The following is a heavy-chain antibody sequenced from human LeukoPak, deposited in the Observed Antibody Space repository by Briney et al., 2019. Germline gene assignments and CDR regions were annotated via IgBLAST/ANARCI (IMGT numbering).Heavy chain of an antibody. CDR1: GGFISSSSYY. CDR3: ARVTMIVVVNWFDP. J-gene: IGHJ5*02. V-gene: IGHV4-39*01. Sequence: PSETLSLTCTVSGGFISSSSYYWGWIRQPPGKGLEWIGSIYYSGSTYYNPSLKSRVTISVDTSKNQFSLKLSSVTAADTAVYYCARVTMIVVVNWFDPWGQGTLVTVSS. CDR2: IYYSGST. D-gene: IGHD3-22*01.